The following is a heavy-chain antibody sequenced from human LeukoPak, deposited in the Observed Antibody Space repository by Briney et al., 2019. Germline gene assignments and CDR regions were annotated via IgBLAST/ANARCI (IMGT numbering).Heavy chain of an antibody. CDR2: IIPIFGTA. Sequence: ASVKVSCKASGGTFNSYAISWVRQAPGQGLEWMGRIIPIFGTANYAQKFQGRVTITTDKSTSTAYMELSSLRSEDTAVSYCARVGSSWGGRDWDFDLWGRGTLVTVSS. CDR1: GGTFNSYA. D-gene: IGHD7-27*01. V-gene: IGHV1-69*05. J-gene: IGHJ2*01. CDR3: ARVGSSWGGRDWDFDL.